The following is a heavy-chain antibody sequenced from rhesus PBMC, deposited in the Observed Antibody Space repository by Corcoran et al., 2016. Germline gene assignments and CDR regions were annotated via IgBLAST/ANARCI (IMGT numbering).Heavy chain of an antibody. CDR2: INTSHGNT. CDR3: ARGDWDCSGGVCYEHDAFDF. V-gene: IGHV1-200*01. Sequence: QVQLVQSGAEVKKPGTSVKLSCTASGYTFTSYYINWLRQAPGHVLEWMRWINTSHGNTGYEQKFQGRVTRTRDTSTSTAYMELNSLRSEDTAVYYCARGDWDCSGGVCYEHDAFDFWGQGLRVTVSS. CDR1: GYTFTSYY. D-gene: IGHD2-8*01. J-gene: IGHJ3*01.